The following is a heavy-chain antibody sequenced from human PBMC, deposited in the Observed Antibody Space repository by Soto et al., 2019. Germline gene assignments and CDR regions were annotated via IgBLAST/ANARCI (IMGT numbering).Heavy chain of an antibody. Sequence: GGSLRLSCAASGFSFSSYGMHWVRQAPGKGLEWVAVISYDGSNKYYADSVRGRFTISRDNSKNTLYLQMNSLRAEDTAVYYCAKDNCISTSCYRLYNWFDPWGQGTLVTVSS. J-gene: IGHJ5*02. CDR1: GFSFSSYG. D-gene: IGHD2-2*01. CDR3: AKDNCISTSCYRLYNWFDP. V-gene: IGHV3-30*18. CDR2: ISYDGSNK.